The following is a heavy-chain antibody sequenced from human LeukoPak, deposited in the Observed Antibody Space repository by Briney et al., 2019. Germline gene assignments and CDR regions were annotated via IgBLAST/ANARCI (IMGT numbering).Heavy chain of an antibody. CDR2: INSDGSST. Sequence: GGSLRLSCAASGFTFSSYWMHWVRQAPGKGLVWVSRINSDGSSTSYADSVKGRFTISRDNAKNTLYLQMNSLRAEDTAVYYCAKGELELRPDAFDIWGQGTMVTVSS. D-gene: IGHD1-7*01. J-gene: IGHJ3*02. CDR3: AKGELELRPDAFDI. V-gene: IGHV3-74*01. CDR1: GFTFSSYW.